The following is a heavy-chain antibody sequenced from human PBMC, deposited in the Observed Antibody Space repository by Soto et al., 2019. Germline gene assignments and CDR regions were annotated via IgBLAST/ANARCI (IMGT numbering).Heavy chain of an antibody. V-gene: IGHV3-7*05. J-gene: IGHJ6*03. CDR1: GFTFSGYW. CDR2: IKQDGSEQ. CDR3: VKFRGPHYTYYHMDV. D-gene: IGHD3-10*01. Sequence: EVQLVESGGGLVQPGGSLRLSCAASGFTFSGYWMSWVRQAPGKGLEWVANIKQDGSEQFYVDSVKGRFTISRDNAKNSLYLQMNSLRAEDTAVYYCVKFRGPHYTYYHMDVWGKGTTVIVSS.